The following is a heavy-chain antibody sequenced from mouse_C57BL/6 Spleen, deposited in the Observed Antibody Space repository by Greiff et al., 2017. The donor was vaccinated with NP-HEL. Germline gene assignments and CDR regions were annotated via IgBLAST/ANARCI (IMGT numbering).Heavy chain of an antibody. CDR3: ASLLLRGAMDY. CDR2: INPNNGGT. V-gene: IGHV1-26*01. D-gene: IGHD1-1*01. CDR1: GYTFTDYY. J-gene: IGHJ4*01. Sequence: EVQLQQSGPELVKPGASVKISCKASGYTFTDYYMNWVKQSHGKSLEWIGDINPNNGGTSYNQKFKGKATLTVDKSSSTAYMELRSLTSEDSAVYYCASLLLRGAMDYWGQGTSVTVSS.